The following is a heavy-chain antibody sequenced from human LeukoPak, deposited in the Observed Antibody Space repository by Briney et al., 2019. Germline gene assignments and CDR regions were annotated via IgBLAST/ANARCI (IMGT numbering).Heavy chain of an antibody. J-gene: IGHJ4*02. CDR2: ISGSGGST. D-gene: IGHD3-10*01. Sequence: PGGSLRLSCAASGFTFSSYAMSWVRQAPGKGLEWVSAISGSGGSTYYADSVKGRFTISRDNSKNTLYLQMNSLRAEDTAVYYCAKDQRRPHLLWFGELFEDYWGQGTLVTVSS. CDR3: AKDQRRPHLLWFGELFEDY. V-gene: IGHV3-23*01. CDR1: GFTFSSYA.